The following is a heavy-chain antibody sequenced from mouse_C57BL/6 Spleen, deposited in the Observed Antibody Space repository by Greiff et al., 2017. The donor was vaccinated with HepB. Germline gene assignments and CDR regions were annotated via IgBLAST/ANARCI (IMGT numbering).Heavy chain of an antibody. J-gene: IGHJ2*01. CDR1: GYTFTSYW. D-gene: IGHD1-1*01. CDR3: ARRGVEILRSFDY. V-gene: IGHV1-50*01. CDR2: IDPSDSYT. Sequence: QVQLQQPGAELVKPGASVKLSCKASGYTFTSYWMQWVKQRPGQGLEWIGEIDPSDSYTNYNQKFKGKATLTVDTSSSTAYMQLSSLTSEDSAVYDCARRGVEILRSFDYWGQGTTLTVSS.